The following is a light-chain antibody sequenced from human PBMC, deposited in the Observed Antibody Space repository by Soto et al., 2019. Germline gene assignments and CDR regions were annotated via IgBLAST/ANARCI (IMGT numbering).Light chain of an antibody. V-gene: IGLV2-14*01. J-gene: IGLJ3*02. CDR1: SSDVGGYDY. CDR2: EVS. CDR3: SSYTSTGTPRV. Sequence: QSVLTQPASVSGSPGQSITISCTGTSSDVGGYDYVSWYQLHPGKAPKLMVFEVSNRPSGVSNRFSGSKSGNTASLTISGLQAEDEADYYCSSYTSTGTPRVFGEGTKVTVL.